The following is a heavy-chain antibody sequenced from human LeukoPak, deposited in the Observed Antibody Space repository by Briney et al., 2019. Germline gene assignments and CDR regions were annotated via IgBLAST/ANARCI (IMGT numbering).Heavy chain of an antibody. CDR2: ISSSGSTI. D-gene: IGHD6-19*01. J-gene: IGHJ6*03. Sequence: GGSLRLSCAASGFTFSDYYMSWIRQAPGKGLEWVSYISSSGSTIYYADSVKGRFTISRDNAKNSLYLQMNSLRAEDTAVYYCARGRIAVAGTWYYYYYMDVWGKGTTVTVSS. CDR1: GFTFSDYY. CDR3: ARGRIAVAGTWYYYYYMDV. V-gene: IGHV3-11*01.